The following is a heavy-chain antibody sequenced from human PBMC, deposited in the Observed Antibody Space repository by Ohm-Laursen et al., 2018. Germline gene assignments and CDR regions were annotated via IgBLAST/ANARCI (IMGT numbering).Heavy chain of an antibody. CDR1: GGSISSYY. V-gene: IGHV4-59*07. D-gene: IGHD6-19*01. Sequence: SDTLSLTCTVSGGSISSYYWSWIRQPPGKGLEWIGYIYYSGSTNYNPSLKSRVTMSVDTSKNQFSLKLSSVTAADTAVYYCARTAVAGDFFDYWGQGTLVTVSS. J-gene: IGHJ4*02. CDR2: IYYSGST. CDR3: ARTAVAGDFFDY.